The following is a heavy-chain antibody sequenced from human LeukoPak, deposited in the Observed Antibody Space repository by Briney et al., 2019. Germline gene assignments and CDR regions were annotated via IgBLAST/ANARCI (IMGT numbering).Heavy chain of an antibody. CDR2: IRSSSSYI. V-gene: IGHV3-21*01. J-gene: IGHJ4*02. CDR3: ARDLKQWLRGFDY. Sequence: AGGSLRLSCAASGFTFSSYSMNWVRQAPGKGLEWVSSIRSSSSYIYYADSVKGRFTISRDNAKNSLYLQMNSLRAEDTAVYYCARDLKQWLRGFDYWGQGTLVTVSS. D-gene: IGHD6-19*01. CDR1: GFTFSSYS.